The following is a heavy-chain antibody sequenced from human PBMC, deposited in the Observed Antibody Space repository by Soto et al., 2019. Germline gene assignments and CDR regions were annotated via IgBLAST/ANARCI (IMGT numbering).Heavy chain of an antibody. J-gene: IGHJ6*02. CDR1: GFTFSSYD. V-gene: IGHV3-13*04. CDR3: ARSPPGGYHYYYGMDV. CDR2: IGTAGDT. Sequence: GGSLRLSCAASGFTFSSYDMQWVRQATGKGLEWVSAIGTAGDTYYPGSVKGRFTISRENAKNSLYLQVNSLRAGDTALYYCARSPPGGYHYYYGMDVWGQGTTVTVSS. D-gene: IGHD3-22*01.